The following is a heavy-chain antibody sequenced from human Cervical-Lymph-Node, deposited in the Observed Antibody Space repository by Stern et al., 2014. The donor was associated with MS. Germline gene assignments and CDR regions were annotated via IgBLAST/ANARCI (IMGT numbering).Heavy chain of an antibody. CDR1: EFTFSDYG. V-gene: IGHV3-33*06. D-gene: IGHD1-14*01. Sequence: VQLVESGGGVVQPGRSLRLSCAASEFTFSDYGMYWVRQAPGKGLEGVARIWYEGRNKFYADSVRGRFTISRDNSKNSLYLQMNSLRAEDTAVYYCAKGLRTTGSYSYGMDVWGQGTTVTVSS. CDR3: AKGLRTTGSYSYGMDV. CDR2: IWYEGRNK. J-gene: IGHJ6*02.